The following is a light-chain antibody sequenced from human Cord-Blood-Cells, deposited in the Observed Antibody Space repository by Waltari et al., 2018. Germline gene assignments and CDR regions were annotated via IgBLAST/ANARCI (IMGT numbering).Light chain of an antibody. CDR3: CSYAGSSTLV. V-gene: IGLV2-23*02. J-gene: IGLJ2*01. CDR1: SSAVGSYNL. CDR2: EVS. Sequence: QSALTQPASVSGSPGQAITISCTGTSSAVGSYNLVSWYQQHPDKAPKLMIYEVSKRPSGVSNRFSGSKSGNTASLTISGLQAEDEADYYCCSYAGSSTLVFGGGTKLTVL.